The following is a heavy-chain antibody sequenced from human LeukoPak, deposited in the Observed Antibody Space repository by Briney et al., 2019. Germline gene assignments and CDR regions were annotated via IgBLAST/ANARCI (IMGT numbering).Heavy chain of an antibody. V-gene: IGHV3-48*04. D-gene: IGHD3-10*02. CDR2: ISSSGSTI. Sequence: GGSLRLSCEASGFTFNSYGMSWVRQAPGKGLEWVSYISSSGSTIYYADSVKGRFTISRDNAKNSLYLQMNSLRAEDTAVYYCAELGITMIGGVWGKGTTVTISS. J-gene: IGHJ6*04. CDR3: AELGITMIGGV. CDR1: GFTFNSYG.